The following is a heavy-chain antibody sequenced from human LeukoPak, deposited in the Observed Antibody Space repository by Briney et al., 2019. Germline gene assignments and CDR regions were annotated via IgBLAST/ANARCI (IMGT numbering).Heavy chain of an antibody. Sequence: SVKVSCKASGGTFSGYAFSWVRQAPGQGLEGMGGIIPIFGTPTYAQKFQGRVTISTDEATTTASMELSSLRSEDTAIYYCASGRGYRGGSDPRGAGTLVTVSS. V-gene: IGHV1-69*05. J-gene: IGHJ5*02. CDR2: IIPIFGTP. CDR1: GGTFSGYA. D-gene: IGHD3-10*01. CDR3: ASGRGYRGGSDP.